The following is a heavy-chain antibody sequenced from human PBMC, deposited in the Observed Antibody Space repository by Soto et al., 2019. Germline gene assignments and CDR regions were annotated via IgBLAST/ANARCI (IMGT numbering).Heavy chain of an antibody. CDR3: ARQNWGNNPYYFDY. Sequence: QVQLVQSGAEVKKPGSSVKVSCKASGGTFSSYAISWVRQAPGQGLEWMGGSIPIFGTANYAQKFQGRVTITADESTSTAYMELSSLRSEDTAVYYCARQNWGNNPYYFDYWGQGTLVTVSS. CDR2: SIPIFGTA. D-gene: IGHD7-27*01. V-gene: IGHV1-69*01. J-gene: IGHJ4*02. CDR1: GGTFSSYA.